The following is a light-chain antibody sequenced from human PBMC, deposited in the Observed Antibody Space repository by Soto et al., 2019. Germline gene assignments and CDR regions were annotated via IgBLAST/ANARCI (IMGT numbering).Light chain of an antibody. CDR1: SSNIGAGYD. V-gene: IGLV1-40*01. Sequence: QSVLTQPPSVSGAPGQRVTISCTGSSSNIGAGYDVHWYQHLPGTAPKLLIYGNSNRPSGVPDRFSGSKSGTSASLAITGLQAEDVAEYYCQSYDSSLSGWVFGGGTKLTVL. J-gene: IGLJ3*02. CDR3: QSYDSSLSGWV. CDR2: GNS.